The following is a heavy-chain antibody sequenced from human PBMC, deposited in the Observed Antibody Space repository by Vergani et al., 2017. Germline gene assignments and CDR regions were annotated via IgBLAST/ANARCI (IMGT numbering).Heavy chain of an antibody. CDR3: AREGIVVVPAAHKGDYYYYGMDV. J-gene: IGHJ6*02. CDR1: GYTFTSYA. CDR2: INAGNGNT. V-gene: IGHV1-3*01. D-gene: IGHD2-2*01. Sequence: QVQLVQSGAEVKKPGASVKVSCKASGYTFTSYAMHWVRQAPGQRLEWMGWINAGNGNTNYAQKLQGRVTMTTDTSTSTAYMELRSLRSDDTAVYYCAREGIVVVPAAHKGDYYYYGMDVWGQGTTVTVSS.